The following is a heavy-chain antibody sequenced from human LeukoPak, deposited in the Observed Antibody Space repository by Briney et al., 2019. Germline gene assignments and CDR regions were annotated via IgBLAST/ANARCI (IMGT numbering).Heavy chain of an antibody. Sequence: GGSLRLSCAASGFTLSSYWMSWVRQAPGKGLEWVANIKQDGSEKYYVDSVKGRFTISRDKSKNTLYLQMNSLRAEDTAVYYCARVVPAATNWFDPWGQGTLVTVSS. D-gene: IGHD2-2*01. V-gene: IGHV3-7*01. CDR2: IKQDGSEK. CDR3: ARVVPAATNWFDP. CDR1: GFTLSSYW. J-gene: IGHJ5*02.